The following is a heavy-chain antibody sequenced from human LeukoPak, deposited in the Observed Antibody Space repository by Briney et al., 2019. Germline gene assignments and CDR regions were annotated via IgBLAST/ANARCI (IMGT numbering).Heavy chain of an antibody. V-gene: IGHV1-18*01. Sequence: ASVKVSCKASGYTFTNYGISWVRQAPGQGLEWMGWISAYNGNTNYAHKFHGRVTMTTDTSTNTAYMELSRLRSDDTAIYYCTRGYYDSSDFEYFHHWGQGTLVTVSS. D-gene: IGHD3-22*01. CDR1: GYTFTNYG. CDR3: TRGYYDSSDFEYFHH. J-gene: IGHJ1*01. CDR2: ISAYNGNT.